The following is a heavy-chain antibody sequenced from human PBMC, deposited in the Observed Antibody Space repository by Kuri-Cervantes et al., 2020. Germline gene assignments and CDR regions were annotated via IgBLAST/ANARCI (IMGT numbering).Heavy chain of an antibody. J-gene: IGHJ4*02. CDR3: ASVGFGYDSGEGETILSSAVDY. Sequence: SETLSLTCAVYGGSFSGYYWSWIRQPPGKGLEWIGYIYYSGSTNYNPSLKSRVTISVDTSKNQFSLKLSSVTAADTAVYYCASVGFGYDSGEGETILSSAVDYWGQGTLVTVSS. CDR1: GGSFSGYY. V-gene: IGHV4-59*08. D-gene: IGHD3-22*01. CDR2: IYYSGST.